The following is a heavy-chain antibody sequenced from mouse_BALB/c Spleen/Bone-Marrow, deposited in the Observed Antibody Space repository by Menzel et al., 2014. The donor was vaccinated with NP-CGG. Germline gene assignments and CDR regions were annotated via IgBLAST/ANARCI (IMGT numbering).Heavy chain of an antibody. CDR2: INPDSSAI. V-gene: IGHV4-1*02. CDR3: ARPYYRYLYFDY. J-gene: IGHJ2*01. Sequence: EVKLVDSGGGLVHPGGSLKLSCAASGFDFSRYWMNWVRQAPGKGLEWIGEINPDSSAIIYTPSLKDKFIISRDNAKNTLFLQTSEVRSEETALYYCARPYYRYLYFDYWGQGTTLTVSS. D-gene: IGHD2-14*01. CDR1: GFDFSRYW.